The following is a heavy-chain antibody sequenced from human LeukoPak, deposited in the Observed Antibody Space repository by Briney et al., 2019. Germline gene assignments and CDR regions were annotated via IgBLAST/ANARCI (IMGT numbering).Heavy chain of an antibody. D-gene: IGHD2-15*01. CDR3: VRGYCSGRTCYHFDY. CDR1: GGSFSGYY. V-gene: IGHV4-34*01. Sequence: PSETLSLTCAVYGGSFSGYYWSWIRQPPGKGLEWIGEINHSGSTNYNPSLKSRVTISADTSKNQFSLELSSVTAADTAVYFCVRGYCSGRTCYHFDYWGQGTLVTVSS. J-gene: IGHJ4*02. CDR2: INHSGST.